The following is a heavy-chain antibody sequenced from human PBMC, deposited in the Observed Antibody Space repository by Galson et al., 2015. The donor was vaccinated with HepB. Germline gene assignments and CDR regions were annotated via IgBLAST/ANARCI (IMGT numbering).Heavy chain of an antibody. J-gene: IGHJ4*02. Sequence: SVKVSCKASGYTFTSYGISWVRQAPGQGLEWMGIINPSGGSTSYAQKFQGRVTMTRDTSTSTVYMELSSLRSEDTAVYYCARDIYYYDSSGYPDYWGQGTLVTVSS. V-gene: IGHV1-46*01. CDR1: GYTFTSYG. D-gene: IGHD3-22*01. CDR3: ARDIYYYDSSGYPDY. CDR2: INPSGGST.